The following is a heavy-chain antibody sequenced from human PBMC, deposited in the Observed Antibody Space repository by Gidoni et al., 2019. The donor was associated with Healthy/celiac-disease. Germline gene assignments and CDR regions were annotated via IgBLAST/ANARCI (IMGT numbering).Heavy chain of an antibody. J-gene: IGHJ4*02. Sequence: SSYGMHWVRQAPGKGLEWVAVISYDGSNKYYADSVKGRFTISRDNSKNTLYLQMNSLRAEDTAVYYCAKDSSGGFDYWGQGTLVTVSS. V-gene: IGHV3-30*18. CDR3: AKDSSGGFDY. D-gene: IGHD6-19*01. CDR1: SSYG. CDR2: ISYDGSNK.